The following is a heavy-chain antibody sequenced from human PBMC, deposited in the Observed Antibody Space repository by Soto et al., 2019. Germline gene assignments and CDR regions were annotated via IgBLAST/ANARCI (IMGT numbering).Heavy chain of an antibody. D-gene: IGHD6-19*01. J-gene: IGHJ6*02. V-gene: IGHV1-69*12. CDR2: IIPIFGTV. CDR3: AKGAVAGTPTSYYYYGMDV. CDR1: GGTFRTYA. Sequence: QVQLLQSGAEVKKPGSSVRVSCEASGGTFRTYAISWVRQAPGQGLEWMGEIIPIFGTVNYAQKFQGRVTITADESTTTVYMDLRSLGSEDSAVYYCAKGAVAGTPTSYYYYGMDVWGQGTPVTVSS.